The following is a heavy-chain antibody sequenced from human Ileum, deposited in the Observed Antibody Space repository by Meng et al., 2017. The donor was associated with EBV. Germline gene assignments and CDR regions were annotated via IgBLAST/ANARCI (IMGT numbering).Heavy chain of an antibody. CDR1: GGSISRRDW. V-gene: IGHV4-4*02. Sequence: QVQTQETDPGLVRPSAYMSLACAVSGGSISRRDWWTGLRQHPGKGLEGIEETSQSGSTNHSTFLKSRVTLSLDKSKNQLSLKLNSVTAADTAVYYCASSDYYRSDYWGQGTLVTVSS. CDR2: TSQSGST. J-gene: IGHJ4*02. D-gene: IGHD3-22*01. CDR3: ASSDYYRSDY.